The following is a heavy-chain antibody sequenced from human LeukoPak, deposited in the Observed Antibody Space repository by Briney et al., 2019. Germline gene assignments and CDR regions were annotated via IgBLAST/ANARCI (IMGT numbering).Heavy chain of an antibody. CDR1: GYTFTSYD. CDR2: MNPNSGNT. Sequence: ASLKLSCKASGYTFTSYDISWVRQATGQGLEWMGWMNPNSGNTCYAHNFQGRVTITRNTSINTAYMELNSLRSEDTAVYYCARGGRSWYDYYYMDDWGKGTTVTVSS. J-gene: IGHJ6*03. V-gene: IGHV1-8*03. CDR3: ARGGRSWYDYYYMDD. D-gene: IGHD6-13*01.